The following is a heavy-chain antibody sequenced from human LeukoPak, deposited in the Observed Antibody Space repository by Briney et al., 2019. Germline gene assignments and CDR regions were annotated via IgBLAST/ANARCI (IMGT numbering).Heavy chain of an antibody. CDR2: FDPEDGET. J-gene: IGHJ4*02. CDR1: GYTLTELS. CDR3: ATRAVAAPGDYFDY. Sequence: ASVKVSCKVSGYTLTELSMHWVRQAPGKGLEWMGGFDPEDGETIYAQKFQGRVTMTEDTSTDTAYMELSSLRSEGTAVYYCATRAVAAPGDYFDYWGQGTLVTVSS. D-gene: IGHD6-19*01. V-gene: IGHV1-24*01.